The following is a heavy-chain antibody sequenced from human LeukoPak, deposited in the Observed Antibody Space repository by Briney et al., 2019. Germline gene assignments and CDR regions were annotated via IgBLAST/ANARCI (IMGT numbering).Heavy chain of an antibody. J-gene: IGHJ3*02. Sequence: PSQTLSLTCTVSGGSISSGDYYWSWIRQPPGKGLEWIGYIYYSGSTYYNPSLKSRVTISVDTSKNQFSLKLSSVTAADTAVYYCAREGIAVAGTLDAFDIWGQGTMVTVSS. CDR3: AREGIAVAGTLDAFDI. CDR1: GGSISSGDYY. V-gene: IGHV4-30-4*08. CDR2: IYYSGST. D-gene: IGHD6-19*01.